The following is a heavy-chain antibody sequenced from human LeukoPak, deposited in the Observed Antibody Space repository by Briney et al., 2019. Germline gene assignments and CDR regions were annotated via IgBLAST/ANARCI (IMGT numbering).Heavy chain of an antibody. D-gene: IGHD3-22*01. V-gene: IGHV3-23*01. Sequence: GGSLRLSCAATGFTFSNSAMSWVRQAPGKGLQWVSTISGGGGSTYYTDSVKGRFTISRDNSKTTLFLQMNSLRVEDTAVYYCAKENWVYNWKYDSSGSGINYWGQGTLVTVSS. CDR1: GFTFSNSA. CDR3: AKENWVYNWKYDSSGSGINY. J-gene: IGHJ4*02. CDR2: ISGGGGST.